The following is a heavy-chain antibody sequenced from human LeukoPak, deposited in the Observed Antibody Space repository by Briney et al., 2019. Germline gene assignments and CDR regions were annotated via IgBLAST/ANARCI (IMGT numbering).Heavy chain of an antibody. J-gene: IGHJ4*02. CDR1: GGSISSSSYY. D-gene: IGHD3-22*01. CDR3: ARVYWTTYGIVVVTPLYYFDY. V-gene: IGHV4-39*07. CDR2: IYYSGST. Sequence: PSETLSLTCTVSGGSISSSSYYWGWIRQPPGKGLEWIGSIYYSGSTYYNPSLKSRVTISVDTSKNQFSLKLSSVTAADTAVYYCARVYWTTYGIVVVTPLYYFDYWGQGTLVTVSS.